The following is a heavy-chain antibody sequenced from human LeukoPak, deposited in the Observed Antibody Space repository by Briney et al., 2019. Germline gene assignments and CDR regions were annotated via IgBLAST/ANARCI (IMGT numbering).Heavy chain of an antibody. V-gene: IGHV3-30-3*02. CDR2: ISYDGSNK. CDR3: AKNPGGGVRGDYYYYYMDV. D-gene: IGHD3-3*01. CDR1: GFTFSSYA. Sequence: PGGSLRLSCAASGFTFSSYAMHWVRQAPGKGLEWVAVISYDGSNKYYADSVKGRFTISRDNSKNTLYLQMNSLRAEDTAVNYCAKNPGGGVRGDYYYYYMDVWGKGTTVTVSS. J-gene: IGHJ6*03.